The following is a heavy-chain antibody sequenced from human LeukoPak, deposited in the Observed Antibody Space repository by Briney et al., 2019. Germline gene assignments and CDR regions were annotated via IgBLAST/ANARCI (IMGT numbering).Heavy chain of an antibody. J-gene: IGHJ1*01. V-gene: IGHV4-59*01. CDR3: AQKAPYSPGYSQD. Sequence: SETLSLTCTVSGGSITSYFWTWIRQPPGKGLEWIGYIYHGDTTNYNPSLKSRVTISVDTSKNQFSLKLSSVTAADTAVYYCAQKAPYSPGYSQDWGQGTLVTVSS. CDR1: GGSITSYF. D-gene: IGHD2-15*01. CDR2: IYHGDTT.